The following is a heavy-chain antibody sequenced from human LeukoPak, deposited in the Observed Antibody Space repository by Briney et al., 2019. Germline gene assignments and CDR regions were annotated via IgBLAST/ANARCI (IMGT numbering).Heavy chain of an antibody. V-gene: IGHV3-53*01. CDR2: IYTAGST. Sequence: GGSLRLSCAASGFTVSGNYMSWVRQAPGKGLEWVSVIYTAGSTYNADSVKGRFTISRDKSKNTLYLQMNTLRAEDTAVYFCAGGNTWPGLSYWGQGTLPTVSS. CDR1: GFTVSGNY. CDR3: AGGNTWPGLSY. D-gene: IGHD6-25*01. J-gene: IGHJ4*02.